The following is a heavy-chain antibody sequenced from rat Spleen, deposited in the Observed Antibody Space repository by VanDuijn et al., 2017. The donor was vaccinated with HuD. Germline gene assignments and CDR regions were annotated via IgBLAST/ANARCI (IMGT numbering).Heavy chain of an antibody. CDR3: ATSPYYWYFDF. CDR1: GLTFSNYD. V-gene: IGHV5S10*01. J-gene: IGHJ1*01. CDR2: ISFDGGRN. Sequence: EVQLVESGGGLVKPGGSLNLSCAASGLTFSNYDMAWVRQAPTKGLEWVATISFDGGRNFYRDSVKGRFTISRDHAKSTLYLQMDSLRSEDTATYYCATSPYYWYFDFWGPGTMVTVSS.